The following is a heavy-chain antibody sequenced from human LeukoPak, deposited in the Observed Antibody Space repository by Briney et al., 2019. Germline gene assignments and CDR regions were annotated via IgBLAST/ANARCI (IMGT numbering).Heavy chain of an antibody. D-gene: IGHD7-27*01. CDR3: ARWFVFPVHEDDESGDLKDWFDP. Sequence: ASVKVSCKASGYTFTSYGISWVRQAPGQGLEWLGWITTYNDKTNYAKRVQGRISMTTDTSASTAYMELRSLRSDDTAMYYCARWFVFPVHEDDESGDLKDWFDPWGQGTLVTVSS. CDR1: GYTFTSYG. CDR2: ITTYNDKT. V-gene: IGHV1-18*01. J-gene: IGHJ5*02.